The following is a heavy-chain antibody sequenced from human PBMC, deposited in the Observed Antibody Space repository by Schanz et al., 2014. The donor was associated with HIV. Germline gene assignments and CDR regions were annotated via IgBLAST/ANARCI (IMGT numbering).Heavy chain of an antibody. V-gene: IGHV3-7*01. Sequence: EVQLVESGGGLVQPGGSLRLSCAASGFTFSTSWMTWVRQAPGKGLEWVANIKQDGSEKYYVDSVKGRFTISRDNAKNSLFLQMNSLRAEDTAVYYCARDVCTPPSIFGVVICWFDPWGQGTLVTVSS. CDR1: GFTFSTSW. CDR2: IKQDGSEK. D-gene: IGHD3-3*01. CDR3: ARDVCTPPSIFGVVICWFDP. J-gene: IGHJ5*02.